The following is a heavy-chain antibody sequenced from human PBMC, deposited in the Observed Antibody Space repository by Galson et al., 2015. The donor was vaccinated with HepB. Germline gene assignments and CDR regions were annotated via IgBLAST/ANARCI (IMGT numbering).Heavy chain of an antibody. CDR3: AKSPTYYGSGGYDTPYYKYAMDV. CDR1: GFTFIAYA. J-gene: IGHJ6*02. Sequence: SLRLSCAGSGFTFIAYAMTWVRQVPGKGLEWVSSINDNSGRTSYVESVRGRFTISRDNFKKTVYLHMGNLRAADSAVYYCAKSPTYYGSGGYDTPYYKYAMDVWGRGTTVTVSS. CDR2: INDNSGRT. D-gene: IGHD3-10*01. V-gene: IGHV3-23*01.